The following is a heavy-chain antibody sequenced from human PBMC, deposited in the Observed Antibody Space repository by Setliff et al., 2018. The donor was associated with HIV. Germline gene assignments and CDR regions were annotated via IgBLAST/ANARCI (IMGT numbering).Heavy chain of an antibody. J-gene: IGHJ5*02. CDR3: ARGGAREYQLLYNYFDP. D-gene: IGHD2-2*01. CDR2: INSDNGNT. V-gene: IGHV1-3*01. Sequence: ASVKVSCKASGYTLSTYALYWVRQAPGQRLEWMGWINSDNGNTKFSQKFQGRLTITADTTASTAYMVLSSLTSEDTAVYYCARGGAREYQLLYNYFDPWGQGTLVTVS. CDR1: GYTLSTYA.